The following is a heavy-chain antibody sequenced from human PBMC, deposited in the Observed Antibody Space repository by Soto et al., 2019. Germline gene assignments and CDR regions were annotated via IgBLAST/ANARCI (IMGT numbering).Heavy chain of an antibody. CDR2: IYYSGST. D-gene: IGHD5-12*01. CDR3: ARAPGVRDGYNY. Sequence: SETLSLTCTVSGGSISSYYWSWIRQPPGKGLEWIGYIYYSGSTNYNPSLKSRVTISVGTSKNQFSLKLSSVTAADTAVYYCARAPGVRDGYNYWGQGTLVTVSS. J-gene: IGHJ4*02. V-gene: IGHV4-59*01. CDR1: GGSISSYY.